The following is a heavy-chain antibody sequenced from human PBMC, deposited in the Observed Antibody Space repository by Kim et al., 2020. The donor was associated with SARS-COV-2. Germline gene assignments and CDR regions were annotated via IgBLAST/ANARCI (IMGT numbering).Heavy chain of an antibody. V-gene: IGHV4-34*09. CDR2: T. CDR3: ARGDTAMDIDY. J-gene: IGHJ4*02. Sequence: TNYNPSLKSRVTISVDTSKNQLSLKLSSVTAADTAVYYCARGDTAMDIDYWGQGTLVTVSS. D-gene: IGHD5-18*01.